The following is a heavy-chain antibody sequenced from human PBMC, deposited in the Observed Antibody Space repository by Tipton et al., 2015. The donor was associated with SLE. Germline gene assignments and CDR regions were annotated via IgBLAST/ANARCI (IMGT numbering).Heavy chain of an antibody. D-gene: IGHD3-22*01. CDR2: IIPLFDTA. Sequence: QLVQSGPEVKKPGSSVKVSCKASGGTISSYAISWVRQAPGQGLEWMGGIIPLFDTANYAQKFQGRVTITADKSTSTAYMELISLRSEDTAVYYCARTDYYDSSSSDYYQGMDVWGQGTTVTVSS. CDR1: GGTISSYA. V-gene: IGHV1-69*06. CDR3: ARTDYYDSSSSDYYQGMDV. J-gene: IGHJ6*02.